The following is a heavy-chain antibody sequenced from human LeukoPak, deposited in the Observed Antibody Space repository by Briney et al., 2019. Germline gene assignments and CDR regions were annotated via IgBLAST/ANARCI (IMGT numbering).Heavy chain of an antibody. CDR2: IYTSGST. Sequence: SETPSLTCTVSGGSISSYYWSWIRQPAGKGLEWIGRIYTSGSTNYNPSLKSRVTMSVDTSKNQFFLELCSVAGADTAVYYCARSMWAFDIWGQGTMVTVSS. V-gene: IGHV4-4*07. CDR3: ARSMWAFDI. D-gene: IGHD2-21*01. J-gene: IGHJ3*02. CDR1: GGSISSYY.